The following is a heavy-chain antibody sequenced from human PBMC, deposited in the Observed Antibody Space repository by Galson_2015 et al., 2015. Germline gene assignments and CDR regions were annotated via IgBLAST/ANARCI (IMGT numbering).Heavy chain of an antibody. J-gene: IGHJ4*02. D-gene: IGHD4-11*01. V-gene: IGHV3-7*02. CDR1: GSTFSNYW. Sequence: SLRLSCAASGSTFSNYWMSWVRQAPGKGLEWVANIKQDGSDKYYVDSVKGRFTISRDNAKNSLYLQMNSLRAEDTAVYYCAKSHSNYKDFDYWGQGTLVTVSS. CDR3: AKSHSNYKDFDY. CDR2: IKQDGSDK.